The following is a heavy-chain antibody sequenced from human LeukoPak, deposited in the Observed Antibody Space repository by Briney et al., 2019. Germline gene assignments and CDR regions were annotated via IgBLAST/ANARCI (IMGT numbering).Heavy chain of an antibody. J-gene: IGHJ2*01. D-gene: IGHD4-23*01. Sequence: SETLSLTCAVSDGSISTFYWSWIRQPPGKGLEWIGYTHYSGTTYYNPSLKSRVTMSVSTSKHQFSLEMTSVPAADTAVYYCARVNLGQLLYWYFDLWGRGTLVTVSS. V-gene: IGHV4-59*01. CDR2: THYSGTT. CDR3: ARVNLGQLLYWYFDL. CDR1: DGSISTFY.